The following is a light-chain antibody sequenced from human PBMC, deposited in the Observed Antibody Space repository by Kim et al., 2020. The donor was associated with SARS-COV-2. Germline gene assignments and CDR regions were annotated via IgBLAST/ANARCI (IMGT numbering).Light chain of an antibody. CDR2: SNN. J-gene: IGLJ7*01. Sequence: GQRVTISCSGSSSNIGSNTVNWYQQLPGTAPKLLIYSNNDRPSGVPDRFSGSKSGTSASLAISGLQSEDEADYYCAAWDDSLNGPVFGGGTQLTVL. CDR1: SSNIGSNT. V-gene: IGLV1-44*01. CDR3: AAWDDSLNGPV.